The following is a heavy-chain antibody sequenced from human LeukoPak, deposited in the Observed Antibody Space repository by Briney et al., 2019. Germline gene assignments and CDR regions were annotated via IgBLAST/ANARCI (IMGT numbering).Heavy chain of an antibody. CDR2: ISSSSSYI. Sequence: GGSLRLSCAASGFTFSSYSMNWVRQAPGKGLEWVSSISSSSSYIYYADSVKGRFTISRDNAKNSLYLQMNSLRAEDTAVYYCVSPRTAAAGSDAFDIWGQGTMVTVSS. CDR1: GFTFSSYS. J-gene: IGHJ3*02. CDR3: VSPRTAAAGSDAFDI. D-gene: IGHD6-13*01. V-gene: IGHV3-21*01.